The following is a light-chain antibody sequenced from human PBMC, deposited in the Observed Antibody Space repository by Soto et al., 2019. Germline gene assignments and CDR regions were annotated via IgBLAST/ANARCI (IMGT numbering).Light chain of an antibody. CDR2: EVT. V-gene: IGLV2-14*01. CDR3: SSKRDSSTTFV. CDR1: SSDVGAYNY. Sequence: QSALTQPASVSGSPGQSITISCTGTSSDVGAYNYVSWYQHHPGKVPKLLIHEVTNRPSGVSDRFSGSKSGNTASLTISGLQAEDEADYYCSSKRDSSTTFVLGNGTKVTVL. J-gene: IGLJ1*01.